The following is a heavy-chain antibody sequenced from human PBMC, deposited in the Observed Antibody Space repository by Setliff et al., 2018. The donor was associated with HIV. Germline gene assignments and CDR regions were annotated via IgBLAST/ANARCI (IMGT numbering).Heavy chain of an antibody. CDR2: IYSSGST. J-gene: IGHJ4*02. Sequence: PSETLSLTCTVSDASISNYHWSWIRQPPGKGLEWIGHIYSSGSTNYNPSLKSRVTISVDTSKNQHSLKLSSVTAADTAVYYCARGPIRYSSGVRWFLGVESWYSGIDYWGQGTRVTVSS. D-gene: IGHD2-15*01. CDR1: DASISNYH. CDR3: ARGPIRYSSGVRWFLGVESWYSGIDY. V-gene: IGHV4-59*08.